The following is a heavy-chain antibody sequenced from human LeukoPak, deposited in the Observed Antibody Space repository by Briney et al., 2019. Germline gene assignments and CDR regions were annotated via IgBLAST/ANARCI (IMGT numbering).Heavy chain of an antibody. CDR3: ARTNYYGSGSYYSD. CDR2: MYYRGST. Sequence: SETLSLTCAVYGGSFSGYYWSWIRQPPGKGLEWIGSMYYRGSTYHNPSLKSRVTISVDKSKNQFSLKLSSVTAADTAVYYCARTNYYGSGSYYSDWGQGTLVTVSS. CDR1: GGSFSGYY. V-gene: IGHV4-34*01. D-gene: IGHD3-10*01. J-gene: IGHJ4*02.